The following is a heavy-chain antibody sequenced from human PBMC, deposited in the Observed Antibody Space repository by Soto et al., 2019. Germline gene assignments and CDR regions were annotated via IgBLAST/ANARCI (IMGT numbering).Heavy chain of an antibody. CDR3: ARDLRFARSRNCSGGSCYSPYYYYYYMDV. Sequence: QVQLVQSGAEVKKPGASVKVSCKASGYTFTSYGISWVRQAPGQGLEWMGWISAYNGNTNYAQKLQGRVTMTTDTSTSTAYMELRRLRSDATAVYYCARDLRFARSRNCSGGSCYSPYYYYYYMDVWGKGTTVTVSS. J-gene: IGHJ6*03. CDR2: ISAYNGNT. D-gene: IGHD2-15*01. V-gene: IGHV1-18*01. CDR1: GYTFTSYG.